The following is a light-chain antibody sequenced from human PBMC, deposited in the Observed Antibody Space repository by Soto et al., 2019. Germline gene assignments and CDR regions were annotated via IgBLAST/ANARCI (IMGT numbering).Light chain of an antibody. CDR2: QVS. Sequence: VVMTQSPLSLPVTLGQPASISCSSSQSLVHSDGNTYLSWFQQRPGQSPRRLIYQVSHRDSGVPDRFSGGGSGTDFTLKISRVEAEDVGAYYCMQGTHWPQTFGQGTKVDIK. V-gene: IGKV2-30*02. CDR1: QSLVHSDGNTY. J-gene: IGKJ1*01. CDR3: MQGTHWPQT.